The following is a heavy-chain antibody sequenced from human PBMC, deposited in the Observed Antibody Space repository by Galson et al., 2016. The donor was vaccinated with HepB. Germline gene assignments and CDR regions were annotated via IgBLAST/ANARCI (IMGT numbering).Heavy chain of an antibody. CDR2: ISGSGGTT. Sequence: SLRLSCAASGFTFSSYAMNWVRQPPGKGLEWVSSISGSGGTTYYADSLKGRFTISRDNSKSTLYLQMNSLRAEITAVYYCAKGAYSLPENFQHWGQGTLVTVSS. V-gene: IGHV3-23*01. D-gene: IGHD2-15*01. CDR1: GFTFSSYA. J-gene: IGHJ1*01. CDR3: AKGAYSLPENFQH.